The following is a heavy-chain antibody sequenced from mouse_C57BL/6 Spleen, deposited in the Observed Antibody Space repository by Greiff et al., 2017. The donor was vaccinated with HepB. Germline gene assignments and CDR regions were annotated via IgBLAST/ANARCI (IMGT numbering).Heavy chain of an antibody. V-gene: IGHV5-9*01. D-gene: IGHD2-4*01. CDR2: ISGGGGNT. CDR3: ARQDDYDDWYFDV. Sequence: EVKLVESGGGLVKPGGSLKLSCVASGFTFSSYTMSWVRQTPEKRLEWVATISGGGGNTYYPDSVKGRFTISRDNAKNTLYLQMSSLRSEDTALYYCARQDDYDDWYFDVWGTGTTVTVSS. J-gene: IGHJ1*03. CDR1: GFTFSSYT.